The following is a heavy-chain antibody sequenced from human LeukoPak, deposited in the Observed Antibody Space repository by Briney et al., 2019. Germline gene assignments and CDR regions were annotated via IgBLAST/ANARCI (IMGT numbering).Heavy chain of an antibody. CDR1: GFTFSSYA. Sequence: GGSLRLSCAASGFTFSSYAMHWVRQAPGKGLEWVAVISYDGSNKYYADSVKGRFTISRDNSKNTLYLQMNSLRAEDTAVYYCAREGGIIAAAGRYYFDYWGQGTLVTVSS. CDR3: AREGGIIAAAGRYYFDY. J-gene: IGHJ4*02. CDR2: ISYDGSNK. V-gene: IGHV3-30*04. D-gene: IGHD6-13*01.